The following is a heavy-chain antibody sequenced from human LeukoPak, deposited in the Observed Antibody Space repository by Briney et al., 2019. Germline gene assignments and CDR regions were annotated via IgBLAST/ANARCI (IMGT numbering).Heavy chain of an antibody. D-gene: IGHD2-2*01. CDR2: ISAYNGNT. CDR1: GYTFTSYG. CDR3: ARGDPQGYCSSTSCYGAGIYYYYGMDV. Sequence: ASVKVSCKASGYTFTSYGISWVRQAPGQGLEWMGWISAYNGNTNYAQKLQGRVTMTTDTSTSTAYMELRSLRSDDTAVYYCARGDPQGYCSSTSCYGAGIYYYYGMDVWGKGTTVTVSS. V-gene: IGHV1-18*04. J-gene: IGHJ6*04.